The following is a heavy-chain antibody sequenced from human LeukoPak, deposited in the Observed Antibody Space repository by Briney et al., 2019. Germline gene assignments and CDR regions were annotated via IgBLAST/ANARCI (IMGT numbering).Heavy chain of an antibody. Sequence: SVKVSCKASGGTFSSYAISWVRQAPGQGLEWMGRIIPILGIANYAQKFQGRVTITADKSTSTAYMELSSLRSEDTAVYYCAEQQLAQGYFDYWGQGTLVTVSS. D-gene: IGHD6-13*01. CDR2: IIPILGIA. CDR3: AEQQLAQGYFDY. J-gene: IGHJ4*02. CDR1: GGTFSSYA. V-gene: IGHV1-69*04.